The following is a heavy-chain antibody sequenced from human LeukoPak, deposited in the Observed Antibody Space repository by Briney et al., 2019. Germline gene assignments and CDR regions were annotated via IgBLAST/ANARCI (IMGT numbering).Heavy chain of an antibody. CDR3: ARGNSYFDY. V-gene: IGHV1-2*06. CDR1: GYTFTDFY. CDR2: INPNSGGT. D-gene: IGHD2/OR15-2a*01. J-gene: IGHJ4*02. Sequence: ASVKVSRKASGYTFTDFYMHWVRQAPGQGLEWMGRINPNSGGTNYAQKFQGRVTMTRDTSISTAYMELSRLRSDDTAVYYCARGNSYFDYWGQGTLVTVSS.